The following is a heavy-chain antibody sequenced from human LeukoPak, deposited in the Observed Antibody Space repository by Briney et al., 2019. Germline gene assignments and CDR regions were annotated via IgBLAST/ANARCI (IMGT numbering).Heavy chain of an antibody. J-gene: IGHJ2*01. Sequence: SETLSLTCAVPGGSFGDYFWTWIRQSPGKGLEWIGEINHGGITYYNPSLKSRVTISVDRSKTQFSLRLTSVTAADTAVYYCARDGAYGSGTHNWYFDLWGRGALVTVSS. D-gene: IGHD3-10*01. CDR1: GGSFGDYF. CDR3: ARDGAYGSGTHNWYFDL. V-gene: IGHV4-34*01. CDR2: INHGGIT.